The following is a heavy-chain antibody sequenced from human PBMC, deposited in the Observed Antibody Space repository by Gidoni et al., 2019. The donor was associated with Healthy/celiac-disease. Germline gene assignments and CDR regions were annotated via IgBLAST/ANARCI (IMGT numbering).Heavy chain of an antibody. CDR3: AGSHCSGGSCYSGVLDY. J-gene: IGHJ4*02. CDR1: GGTFSSYT. D-gene: IGHD2-15*01. Sequence: VQLAQSGAEVKKPGSSVKVSCKASGGTFSSYTISWVRQAPGQGLEWMGRIIPILGIANYAQKFQGRVAITADKSTSTAYMELSSLRSEDTAVYYCAGSHCSGGSCYSGVLDYWGQGTLVTVSS. V-gene: IGHV1-69*02. CDR2: IIPILGIA.